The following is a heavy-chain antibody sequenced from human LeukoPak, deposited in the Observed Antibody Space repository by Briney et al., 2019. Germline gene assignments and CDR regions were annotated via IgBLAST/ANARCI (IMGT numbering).Heavy chain of an antibody. CDR3: AKGGWLDD. D-gene: IGHD6-19*01. CDR2: ITGKSDKT. CDR1: GFNFNKYD. J-gene: IGHJ4*02. V-gene: IGHV3-23*01. Sequence: GGSLRLSCAASGFNFNKYDMTWARQAPGKGPEWVSTITGKSDKTYYTDSVKGRFVTSRDNSKDTLYLQMNSLRAEDTALYYCAKGGWLDDLGQGALVTVSS.